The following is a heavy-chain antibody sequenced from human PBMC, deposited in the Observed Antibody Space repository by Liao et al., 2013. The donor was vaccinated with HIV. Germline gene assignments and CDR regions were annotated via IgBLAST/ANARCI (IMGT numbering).Heavy chain of an antibody. Sequence: QVQLQESGPGLVKPSQTLSLTCSVSGGSIRGGSYYWGWIRQPAGKGLEWVGHIYSSGSSNYNPALKSRVAISADTSKNQVSLRVDSVTAPDTGVYYCATSGGPYWFFNIWGRGSLVAVSS. D-gene: IGHD3-16*01. J-gene: IGHJ2*01. CDR2: IYSSGSS. V-gene: IGHV4-61*02. CDR3: ATSGGPYWFFNI. CDR1: GGSIRGGSYY.